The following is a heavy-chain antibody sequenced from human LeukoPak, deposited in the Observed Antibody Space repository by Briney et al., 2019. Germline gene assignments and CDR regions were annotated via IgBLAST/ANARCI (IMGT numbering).Heavy chain of an antibody. D-gene: IGHD3-10*01. CDR2: IRSKAYGGTT. V-gene: IGHV3-49*04. CDR1: GFTFGDYA. J-gene: IGHJ5*02. CDR3: TRDPRYMVRGDVGWFDP. Sequence: GGSLRLSCTASGFTFGDYAMTWVRQAPGKGLEWVGFIRSKAYGGTTEYAASVEGRFTISRDDSKSIAYLQMNSPKTEDTAVYYCTRDPRYMVRGDVGWFDPWGQGTLATVSS.